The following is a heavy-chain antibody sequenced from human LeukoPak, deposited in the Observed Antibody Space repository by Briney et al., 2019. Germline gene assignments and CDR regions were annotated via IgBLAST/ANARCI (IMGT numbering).Heavy chain of an antibody. CDR2: INHSGST. CDR1: GGSFSGYY. V-gene: IGHV4-34*01. Sequence: SETLSLTCAVYGGSFSGYYWSWIRQPPGKGLEWIGEINHSGSTNYNPSLKSRVTISVDTSKNQFSLKLSSVTAADTAVYYCARPIVGASFDYWGQGTLVTVSS. CDR3: ARPIVGASFDY. D-gene: IGHD1-26*01. J-gene: IGHJ4*02.